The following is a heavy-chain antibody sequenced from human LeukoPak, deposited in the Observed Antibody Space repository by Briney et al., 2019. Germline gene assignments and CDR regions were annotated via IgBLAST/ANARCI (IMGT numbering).Heavy chain of an antibody. V-gene: IGHV1-18*01. Sequence: ASVKVSFKASGYTFTSYGISWVRHAPGQGLGWMGWISAYNGNTNYSQKLQGRVTMTTDKSTSTTYMELRSLRSDDTAVYYCARDRGGSGSYLRNWYFDLWGRGTLVTVSS. CDR2: ISAYNGNT. CDR3: ARDRGGSGSYLRNWYFDL. D-gene: IGHD1-26*01. CDR1: GYTFTSYG. J-gene: IGHJ2*01.